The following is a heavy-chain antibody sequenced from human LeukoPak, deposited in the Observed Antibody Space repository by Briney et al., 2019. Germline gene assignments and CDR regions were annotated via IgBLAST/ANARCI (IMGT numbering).Heavy chain of an antibody. CDR3: ARSYYYDSSGYYGFDYYYYYMDV. J-gene: IGHJ6*03. CDR1: GGSISSYY. D-gene: IGHD3-22*01. V-gene: IGHV4-4*07. CDR2: IYTSGST. Sequence: SETLSLTCTVYGGSISSYYWSWIRQPAGKGLEWIGRIYTSGSTNYNPSLKSRVTMSVDTSKNQFSLKLSSVTAADTAVYYCARSYYYDSSGYYGFDYYYYYMDVWGKGTTVTISS.